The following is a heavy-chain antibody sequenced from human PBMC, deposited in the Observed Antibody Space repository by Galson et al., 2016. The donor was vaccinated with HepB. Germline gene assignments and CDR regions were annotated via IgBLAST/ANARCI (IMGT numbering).Heavy chain of an antibody. V-gene: IGHV3-48*03. CDR3: ARERLTMLRGIIMRDFDY. CDR2: ISSSGTTI. D-gene: IGHD3-10*01. CDR1: GFTFSRYE. J-gene: IGHJ4*02. Sequence: SLRLSCAASGFTFSRYEMNWVRQAPGKGLEWVSYISSSGTTIYYADSVKGRFTISRDNAKNSLYLQMNSLRAEDTAVYYCARERLTMLRGIIMRDFDYWGQGTLVTVSS.